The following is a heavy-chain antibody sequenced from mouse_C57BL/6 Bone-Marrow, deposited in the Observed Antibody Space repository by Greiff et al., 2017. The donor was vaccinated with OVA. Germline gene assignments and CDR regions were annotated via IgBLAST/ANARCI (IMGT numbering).Heavy chain of an antibody. CDR1: GFTFSSYG. Sequence: EVMLVESGGDLVKPGGSLKLSCAASGFTFSSYGMSWVRQTPDKRLEWVATISSGGSYTYYPDSVQGRFTISRDNAKNTLYLQMSSLKSEDTAMYYCARHRCGRGLLSIFDYWGKGTTLTVSS. V-gene: IGHV5-6*01. D-gene: IGHD2-10*01. J-gene: IGHJ2*01. CDR2: ISSGGSYT. CDR3: ARHRCGRGLLSIFDY.